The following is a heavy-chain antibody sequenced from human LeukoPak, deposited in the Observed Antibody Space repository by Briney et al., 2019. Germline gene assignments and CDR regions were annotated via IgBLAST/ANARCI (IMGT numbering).Heavy chain of an antibody. Sequence: SVKVSCKASGGTFSSYAIGWVRQAPGQGLEWMGGIIPIFGTANYAQKFQGRVTITADESTSTAYMELSSLRSEDTAVYYCARDSSRYGSGSYYNSHYFDYWGQGTLVTVSS. CDR3: ARDSSRYGSGSYYNSHYFDY. CDR2: IIPIFGTA. CDR1: GGTFSSYA. J-gene: IGHJ4*02. V-gene: IGHV1-69*13. D-gene: IGHD3-10*01.